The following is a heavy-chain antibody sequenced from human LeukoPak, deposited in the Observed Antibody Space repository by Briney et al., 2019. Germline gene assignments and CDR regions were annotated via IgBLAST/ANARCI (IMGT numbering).Heavy chain of an antibody. J-gene: IGHJ4*02. Sequence: GGSQRLSCAASGFTFSSYAMSWVRQAPGKGLEWVSAISGSGGSTYYADSVKGRFTISRDNSKNTLYLQMNSLRSEDTAVYYCARAYYYDSSGYPGYWGQGTLVTVSS. CDR3: ARAYYYDSSGYPGY. D-gene: IGHD3-22*01. V-gene: IGHV3-23*01. CDR2: ISGSGGST. CDR1: GFTFSSYA.